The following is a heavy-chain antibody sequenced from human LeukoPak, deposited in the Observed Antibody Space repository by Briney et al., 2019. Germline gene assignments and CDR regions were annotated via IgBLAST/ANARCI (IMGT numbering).Heavy chain of an antibody. J-gene: IGHJ4*02. Sequence: SETLSLTCAVYGGSFSGYYWSWIRRPPGKGLEWIGEINHSGSTNYNPSLKSRVTISVDTSKNQFSLKLSSVTAADTAVYYCARRMGYYYGSGSYPYWGQGTLVTVSS. V-gene: IGHV4-34*01. D-gene: IGHD3-10*01. CDR2: INHSGST. CDR1: GGSFSGYY. CDR3: ARRMGYYYGSGSYPY.